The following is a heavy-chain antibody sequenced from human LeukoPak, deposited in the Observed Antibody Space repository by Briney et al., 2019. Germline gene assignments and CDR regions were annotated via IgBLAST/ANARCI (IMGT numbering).Heavy chain of an antibody. Sequence: SETLSLTCTVSGGSISSGGYYWSWIQQPPGKGLEWIGYIYHSGSTYYNPSLKSRVTISVDRSKNQFSLKLSSVTAADTAVYYCARGRSYDAFDIWGQGTMVTVSS. CDR1: GGSISSGGYY. CDR2: IYHSGST. V-gene: IGHV4-30-2*01. CDR3: ARGRSYDAFDI. D-gene: IGHD1-26*01. J-gene: IGHJ3*02.